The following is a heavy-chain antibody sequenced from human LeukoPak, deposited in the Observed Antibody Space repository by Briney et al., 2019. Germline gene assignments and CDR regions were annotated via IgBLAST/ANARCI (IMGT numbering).Heavy chain of an antibody. V-gene: IGHV4-31*03. J-gene: IGHJ2*01. CDR2: IYYSGST. CDR3: ARAVPPYWYFDL. CDR1: GGSISSGGYY. Sequence: SQTLSLTCTVSGGSISSGGYYWSWIRQHQGKGLEWIGYIYYSGSTYYNPSLKSRVTISVDRSKNQFSLKLSSVTAADTAVYYCARAVPPYWYFDLWGRGTLVTVSS.